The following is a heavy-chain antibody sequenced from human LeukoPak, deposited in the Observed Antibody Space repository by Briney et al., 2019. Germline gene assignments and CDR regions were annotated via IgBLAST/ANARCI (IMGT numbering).Heavy chain of an antibody. Sequence: GRSLRLSCAASGFTFSSYGMHWVRQAPGKGLEWMAVISYDGSNKYYADSVKGRFTISRDNSKNTLYLQMNSLRAEDTAVYYCAKVPYRKYCSSTSCYASYFDYWGQGTLATVSS. D-gene: IGHD2-2*01. J-gene: IGHJ4*02. V-gene: IGHV3-30*18. CDR3: AKVPYRKYCSSTSCYASYFDY. CDR2: ISYDGSNK. CDR1: GFTFSSYG.